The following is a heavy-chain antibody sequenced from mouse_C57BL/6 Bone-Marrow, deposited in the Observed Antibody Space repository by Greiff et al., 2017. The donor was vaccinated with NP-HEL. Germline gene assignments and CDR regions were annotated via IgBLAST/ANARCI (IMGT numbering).Heavy chain of an antibody. CDR3: ARSAYYDYDGRVAY. CDR2: INPGSGGT. J-gene: IGHJ3*01. CDR1: GYAFTNYL. D-gene: IGHD2-4*01. Sequence: QVQLQQSGAELVRPGTSVKVSCKASGYAFTNYLIEWVKQRPGQGLEWIGVINPGSGGTNYNEKFKGKATLTADKSSSTAYMQLSSLTSEDSAVYFCARSAYYDYDGRVAYWGQGTLVTVSA. V-gene: IGHV1-54*01.